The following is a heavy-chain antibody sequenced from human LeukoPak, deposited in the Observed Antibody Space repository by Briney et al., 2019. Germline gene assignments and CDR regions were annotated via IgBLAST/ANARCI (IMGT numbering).Heavy chain of an antibody. CDR3: AGRNNAAGDFDPFDI. CDR1: GGSLSSYY. J-gene: IGHJ3*02. V-gene: IGHV4-34*01. D-gene: IGHD6-13*01. CDR2: INHSGST. Sequence: SETLSLTCTVYGGSLSSYYWSWIRQPPGKGLEWIGEINHSGSTNYNPSLKSRVTISVDTSKKQFSLKLSSVTAADTAVYYCAGRNNAAGDFDPFDIWGQGTMVTVSS.